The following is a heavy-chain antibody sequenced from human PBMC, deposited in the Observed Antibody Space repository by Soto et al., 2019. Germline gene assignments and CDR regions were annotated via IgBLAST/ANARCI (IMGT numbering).Heavy chain of an antibody. CDR2: INPNGGRT. J-gene: IGHJ4*02. CDR3: ARDYPGGKNFDY. Sequence: QVQLVQSGADVKKPGASVKISCKASGFTFTTYYMHWVRQAPGQGLEWVGIINPNGGRTTYAQKFQGRPTMSADTSTTTVYMELSSLRSEDTAIYYCARDYPGGKNFDYWGQGSLVTVSS. D-gene: IGHD2-15*01. CDR1: GFTFTTYY. V-gene: IGHV1-46*01.